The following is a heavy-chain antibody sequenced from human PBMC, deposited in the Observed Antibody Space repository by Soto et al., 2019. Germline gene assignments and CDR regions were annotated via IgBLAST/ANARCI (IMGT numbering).Heavy chain of an antibody. D-gene: IGHD3-9*01. CDR3: AKVASCDILTGLYFDY. V-gene: IGHV3-23*01. Sequence: GSLRLSCAASGFTFSSYAMSWVRQAPGKGLEWVSAISGSGGSTYYADSVKGRFTISRDNSKNTLYLQMNSLRAEDTAVYYCAKVASCDILTGLYFDYWGQRTLVTVSS. CDR2: ISGSGGST. J-gene: IGHJ4*02. CDR1: GFTFSSYA.